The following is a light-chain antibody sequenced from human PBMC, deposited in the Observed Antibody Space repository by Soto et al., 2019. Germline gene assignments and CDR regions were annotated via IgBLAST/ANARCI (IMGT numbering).Light chain of an antibody. CDR3: QQSYSTPHT. CDR1: QSISNH. Sequence: DIQMTQSPSSLSASVEDRVIITCRASQSISNHLNWYQQKPGKAPKLLIYDASSLESGVPSRFSGSGSGTDFTLTISSLQPEDFASYYCQQSYSTPHTFGQGTRLEIK. J-gene: IGKJ5*01. CDR2: DAS. V-gene: IGKV1-39*01.